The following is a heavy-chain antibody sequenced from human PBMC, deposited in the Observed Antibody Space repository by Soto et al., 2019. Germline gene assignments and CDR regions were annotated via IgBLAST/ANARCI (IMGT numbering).Heavy chain of an antibody. V-gene: IGHV1-69*13. D-gene: IGHD2-15*01. CDR3: ASGPVNGYCSGGSCYWTWFDP. J-gene: IGHJ5*02. Sequence: ASVKVSCKASGGTFSSYAISWVRQAPGQGLEWMGGIIPIFGTANYAQKFQGRVTITADESTSTAYMELSSLRSADTAVYNCASGPVNGYCSGGSCYWTWFDPWGKGTRVTV. CDR2: IIPIFGTA. CDR1: GGTFSSYA.